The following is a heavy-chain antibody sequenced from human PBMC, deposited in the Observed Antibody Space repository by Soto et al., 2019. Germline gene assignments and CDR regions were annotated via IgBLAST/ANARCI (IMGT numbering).Heavy chain of an antibody. CDR3: TRPRLGRYFDWLRSDNWFDP. J-gene: IGHJ5*02. V-gene: IGHV3-73*01. CDR2: IRSKANSYAT. Sequence: GGSLRLSCAASGFTFSGSAMHWVRQASGKGLEWVGRIRSKANSYATAYAASVKGRFTISRDDSKNTAYLQMNSLKTEDTAVYYFTRPRLGRYFDWLRSDNWFDPWGQGTLVTVSS. D-gene: IGHD3-9*01. CDR1: GFTFSGSA.